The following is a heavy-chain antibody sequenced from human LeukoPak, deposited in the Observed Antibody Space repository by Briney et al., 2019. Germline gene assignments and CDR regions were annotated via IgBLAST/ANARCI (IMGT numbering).Heavy chain of an antibody. CDR1: GYTFTGYY. CDR2: INPNSGGT. V-gene: IGHV1-2*02. Sequence: GASVKVSCKASGYTFTGYYMHWVRQAPGQGLEWMAWINPNSGGTYYAQNFHDRITMTRDTSISTAYMELSRLRSGDTAIYYCARANALYCSSTSCLFDYWGQGTLVTVSS. J-gene: IGHJ4*02. CDR3: ARANALYCSSTSCLFDY. D-gene: IGHD2-2*01.